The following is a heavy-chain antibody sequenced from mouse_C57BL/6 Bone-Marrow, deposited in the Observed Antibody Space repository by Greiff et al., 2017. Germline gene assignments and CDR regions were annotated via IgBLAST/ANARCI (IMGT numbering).Heavy chain of an antibody. V-gene: IGHV14-4*01. D-gene: IGHD2-5*01. CDR3: TVYSNYDYYFDY. CDR2: IDPENGDT. J-gene: IGHJ2*01. Sequence: EVQLQQSGAELVRPGASVKLSCTASGFNIKDDYMHWVKQRPEQGLEWIGWIDPENGDTEYDSKFQGKATITADTSSNTAYLQLSSLTAEDTAVYYCTVYSNYDYYFDYWGQGTTLTVTS. CDR1: GFNIKDDY.